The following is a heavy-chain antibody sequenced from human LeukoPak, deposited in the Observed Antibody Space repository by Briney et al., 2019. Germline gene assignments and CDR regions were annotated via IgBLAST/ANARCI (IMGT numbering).Heavy chain of an antibody. Sequence: GGSLRLSCTASGFTFSSSAMTWVRQAPGKGLDWVSAISDSGGDSIYTDSVKDRFTISRGNSKNTLYLQMNSLRAEDTALYYCAKGGSYAPLDYWGQGTLVTVSS. CDR2: ISDSGGDS. CDR3: AKGGSYAPLDY. D-gene: IGHD1-26*01. J-gene: IGHJ4*02. CDR1: GFTFSSSA. V-gene: IGHV3-23*01.